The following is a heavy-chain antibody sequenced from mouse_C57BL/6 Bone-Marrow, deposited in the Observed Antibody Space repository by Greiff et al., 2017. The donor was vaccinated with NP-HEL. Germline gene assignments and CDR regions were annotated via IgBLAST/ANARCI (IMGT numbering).Heavy chain of an antibody. J-gene: IGHJ2*01. CDR3: TRWSPYYYGSSKDYFDY. CDR1: GYTFTDYE. Sequence: QVQLKQSGAELVRPGASVTLSCKASGYTFTDYEMHWVKQTPVHGLEWIGAIDPETGGTAYNQKFKGKAILTADKSSSTAYMELRSLTSDDSAVDYCTRWSPYYYGSSKDYFDYWGQGTTLTVSS. CDR2: IDPETGGT. D-gene: IGHD1-1*01. V-gene: IGHV1-15*01.